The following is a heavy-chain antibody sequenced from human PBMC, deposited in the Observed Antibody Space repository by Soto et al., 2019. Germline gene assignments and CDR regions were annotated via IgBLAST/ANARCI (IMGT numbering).Heavy chain of an antibody. CDR2: VYYSGSS. V-gene: IGHV4-30-4*01. CDR3: ARMSYFYDKWYFDL. CDR1: GGSINNNDYY. J-gene: IGHJ2*01. D-gene: IGHD3-22*01. Sequence: QLQESGPGLVKPSQTLSLTCSVSGGSINNNDYYWSWIRQTPGKGLEWIGYVYYSGSSDYIPSLKNRLSMSIDKSKNQFHLKLNSVTAADTATYYCARMSYFYDKWYFDLWGRGTLVTVSS.